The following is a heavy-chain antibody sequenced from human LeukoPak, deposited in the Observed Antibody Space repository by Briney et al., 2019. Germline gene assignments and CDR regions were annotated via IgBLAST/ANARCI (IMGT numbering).Heavy chain of an antibody. CDR3: AFHCGGGCYSVGTDY. D-gene: IGHD2-21*02. Sequence: GASVKVSCKASGGTFSSYAISWVRQAPGQGLEWMGGIIPIFGTANYAQKFQGRVTITADESTSTAYMEQSSLRSEDTAVYYCAFHCGGGCYSVGTDYWGQGTLVTVSS. CDR1: GGTFSSYA. CDR2: IIPIFGTA. V-gene: IGHV1-69*13. J-gene: IGHJ4*02.